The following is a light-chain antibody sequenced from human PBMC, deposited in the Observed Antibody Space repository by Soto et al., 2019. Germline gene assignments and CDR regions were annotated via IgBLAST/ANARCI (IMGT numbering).Light chain of an antibody. J-gene: IGLJ1*01. CDR1: SIDFVSYNR. CDR3: AAWDDSLNGLYV. V-gene: IGLV2-18*01. CDR2: EVR. Sequence: QSVLTQPPSVSGSPGQSVTISCTGTSIDFVSYNRVSWYQQSPGSAPKLLIYEVRNRPSGVPDRFSGSKSGTSASLAISGLQSEDEADYYCAAWDDSLNGLYVFGSGTKLTVL.